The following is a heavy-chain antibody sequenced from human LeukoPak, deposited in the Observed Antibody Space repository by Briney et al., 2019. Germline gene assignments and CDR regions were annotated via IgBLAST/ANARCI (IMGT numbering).Heavy chain of an antibody. J-gene: IGHJ4*02. CDR1: GYSFANYW. CDR3: ARRSNWGLDY. V-gene: IGHV5-51*01. D-gene: IGHD7-27*01. Sequence: GESLQISCKGSGYSFANYWIAWVRQMPEKGLEWMGIIYPGHSDTRYSPSFQGQVTISADKSITTAYLQWSSLEASDTAIYYCARRSNWGLDYWGQGTLVTVSS. CDR2: IYPGHSDT.